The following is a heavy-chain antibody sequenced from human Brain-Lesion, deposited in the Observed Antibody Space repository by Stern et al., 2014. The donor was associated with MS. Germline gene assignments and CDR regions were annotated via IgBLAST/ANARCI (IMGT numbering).Heavy chain of an antibody. J-gene: IGHJ5*02. CDR2: MFYSGTY. CDR3: ARGGDFGDTGHWFDP. V-gene: IGHV4-30-4*01. D-gene: IGHD3-10*01. Sequence: QLQLQESGPGLVKPSQTLSLTCTVSGGSIRNGDYFWTWIRQPPGQGLEWIGSMFYSGTYYYSPSLKSRVSISVDTSKNQFSLSLSSLTAADTAVYYCARGGDFGDTGHWFDPWGQGTLVTVSS. CDR1: GGSIRNGDYF.